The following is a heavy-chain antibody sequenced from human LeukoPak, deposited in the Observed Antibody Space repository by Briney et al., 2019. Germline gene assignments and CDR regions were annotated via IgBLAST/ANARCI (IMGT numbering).Heavy chain of an antibody. V-gene: IGHV4-34*01. J-gene: IGHJ4*02. CDR3: ARVTGYMIEDYFDY. Sequence: SETLSLTCAVYGGSFSGYYWSWIRQPPGKGLEWIGEINHSGSTNYNPSLKSRVTISVDTSKNQFSLKLNSVTAADAAVYYCARVTGYMIEDYFDYWGQGTLVTVSS. D-gene: IGHD3-9*01. CDR2: INHSGST. CDR1: GGSFSGYY.